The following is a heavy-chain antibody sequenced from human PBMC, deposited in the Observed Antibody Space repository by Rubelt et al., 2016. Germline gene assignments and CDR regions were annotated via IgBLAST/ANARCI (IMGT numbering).Heavy chain of an antibody. CDR2: IYHSGST. CDR3: VRGGLGWGGDCGGAWDI. V-gene: IGHV4-30-2*01. CDR1: GGSVSSTSYY. D-gene: IGHD2-21*02. J-gene: IGHJ3*02. Sequence: QLQLQESGPGLVKPSETLSLTCTVSGGSVSSTSYYCGWIRQPPGKGLEWIGYIYHSGSTYYNPSLKSRVTISVDRSKNRFSLKLSAVAAADTAVYYGVRGGLGWGGDCGGAWDIGGQGTLVTVSS.